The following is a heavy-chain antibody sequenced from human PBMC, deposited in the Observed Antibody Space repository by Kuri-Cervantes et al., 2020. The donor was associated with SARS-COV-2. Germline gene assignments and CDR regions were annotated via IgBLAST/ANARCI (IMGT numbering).Heavy chain of an antibody. J-gene: IGHJ4*02. CDR2: IRYDGSNK. D-gene: IGHD6-19*01. CDR3: AKERSNRVAVAQ. Sequence: GFLRLSCAASGFTFSSYGMHWVRQAPGKGLEWVAFIRYDGSNKYYADSVKGRFTISRDNSKNTLYLQMNSLRAEDTAVYYCAKERSNRVAVAQWGQGTLVTVSS. V-gene: IGHV3-30*02. CDR1: GFTFSSYG.